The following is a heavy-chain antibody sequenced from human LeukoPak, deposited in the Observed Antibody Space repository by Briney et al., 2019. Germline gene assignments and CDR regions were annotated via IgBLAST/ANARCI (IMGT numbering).Heavy chain of an antibody. CDR2: INPDGSEK. V-gene: IGHV3-7*01. CDR3: ARDLAYSRLDY. J-gene: IGHJ4*02. CDR1: GFSFGSSW. Sequence: PGGSLRLSCAASGFSFGSSWMDWVRRAPGKGLEWVASINPDGSEKYSVDSVEGRFTISRDNAKNLLYLQVNSLRVEDTAFYYCARDLAYSRLDYWGQGMLVTVSS. D-gene: IGHD5-18*01.